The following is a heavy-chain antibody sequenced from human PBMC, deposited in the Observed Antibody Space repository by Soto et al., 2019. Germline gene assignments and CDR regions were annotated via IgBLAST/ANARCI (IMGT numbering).Heavy chain of an antibody. V-gene: IGHV3-53*01. CDR1: GLTVSGKKY. CDR3: ATWHEREHAYDV. J-gene: IGHJ3*01. D-gene: IGHD1-1*01. CDR2: LYDVDGS. Sequence: LRLSCAAFGLTVSGKKYVAWVRQAPGKGLEWVSALYDVDGSFYADSVKGRFTTSSDSSKTTVYLQMNGLRPDDTAVYYCATWHEREHAYDVWGQGTTVTVSS.